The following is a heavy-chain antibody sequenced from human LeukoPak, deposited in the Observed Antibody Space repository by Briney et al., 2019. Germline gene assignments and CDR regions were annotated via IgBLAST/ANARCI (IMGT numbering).Heavy chain of an antibody. CDR3: ARDYKYAFDN. D-gene: IGHD5-24*01. V-gene: IGHV3-48*01. Sequence: GGSLGPSRAASGFTFNDYSIKWVRQAPGKGLEWISYIGIDSGNTNYADSVKGRFTISGDKAKNSLYLQMNSLRVEDTAVYYCARDYKYAFDNWGQGTLVTVSS. J-gene: IGHJ4*02. CDR1: GFTFNDYS. CDR2: IGIDSGNT.